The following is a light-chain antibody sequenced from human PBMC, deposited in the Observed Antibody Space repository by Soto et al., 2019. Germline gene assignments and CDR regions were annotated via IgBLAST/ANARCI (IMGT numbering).Light chain of an antibody. Sequence: EIVLTHSPSTVSLSPVGRATLSCRASQSVSNYLAWYQHKPGQAPRLLIYDASSRATGIPARFSGSGSGTDFTLTISSLESEDSAVYYCQPRSDWLSITFGQGTRLEIK. CDR2: DAS. CDR1: QSVSNY. J-gene: IGKJ5*01. CDR3: QPRSDWLSIT. V-gene: IGKV3-11*01.